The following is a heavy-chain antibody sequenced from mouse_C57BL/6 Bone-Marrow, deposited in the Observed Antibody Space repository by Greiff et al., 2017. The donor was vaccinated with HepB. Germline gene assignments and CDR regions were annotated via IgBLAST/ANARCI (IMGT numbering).Heavy chain of an antibody. V-gene: IGHV2-9-1*01. CDR3: ARKAISGSSAWFAY. CDR2: IWTGGGT. D-gene: IGHD1-1*01. J-gene: IGHJ3*01. CDR1: GFSLTSYA. Sequence: VKVVESGPGLVAPSQSLSITCTVSGFSLTSYAISWVRQPPGKGLEWLGVIWTGGGTNYNSALKSRLSISKDNSKSQVFLKMNSLQTDDTARYYCARKAISGSSAWFAYWGQGTLVTVSA.